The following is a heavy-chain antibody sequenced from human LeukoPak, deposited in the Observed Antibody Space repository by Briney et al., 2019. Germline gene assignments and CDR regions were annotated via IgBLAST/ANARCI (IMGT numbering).Heavy chain of an antibody. J-gene: IGHJ4*02. V-gene: IGHV4-59*01. Sequence: PSETLSLTCTVSGGSIGSYYWSWIRQPPGKGLEWTGYIYYSGSTNYNPSLKSRVTISVDTSKNQFSLKLSSVTAADTAVYYCARDRAFGYWGQGTLVTVSS. D-gene: IGHD3-10*01. CDR1: GGSIGSYY. CDR2: IYYSGST. CDR3: ARDRAFGY.